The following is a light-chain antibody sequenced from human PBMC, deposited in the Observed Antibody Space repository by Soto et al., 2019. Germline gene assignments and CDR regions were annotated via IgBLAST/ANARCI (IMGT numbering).Light chain of an antibody. J-gene: IGLJ1*01. CDR2: GNN. Sequence: QSVLTQPPSVSGAPGQRVTISCTGSSSNIGAGYDVHWYQRLPGTAPKVLIYGNNNRPSGVPDRFSGSKSGTSASLAITGLQAEDEADYYCHTYDSSLSGSYVFGTGTTVAVL. CDR3: HTYDSSLSGSYV. CDR1: SSNIGAGYD. V-gene: IGLV1-40*01.